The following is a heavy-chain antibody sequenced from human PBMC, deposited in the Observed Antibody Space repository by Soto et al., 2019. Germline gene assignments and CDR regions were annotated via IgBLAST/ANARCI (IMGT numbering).Heavy chain of an antibody. CDR2: IYSGGST. CDR3: ARGSGYCSGGSCYLDY. CDR1: GFTVSSNY. D-gene: IGHD2-15*01. V-gene: IGHV3-53*04. Sequence: EVQLVESGGGLVQPGGSLRLSCAASGFTVSSNYMSCVRQAPGKGLEWVSVIYSGGSTYYADSVKGRFTISRHNSKNTLYLQMNSLRAEDTAVYYCARGSGYCSGGSCYLDYWGQGTLVTVSS. J-gene: IGHJ4*02.